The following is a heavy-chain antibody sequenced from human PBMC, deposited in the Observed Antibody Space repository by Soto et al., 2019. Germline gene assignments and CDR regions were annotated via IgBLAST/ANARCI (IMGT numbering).Heavy chain of an antibody. CDR2: IIPIFGTA. CDR1: GGTFSSYA. J-gene: IGHJ5*02. D-gene: IGHD6-13*01. Sequence: SVKVSCKASGGTFSSYAISWVRQAPGQGLEWMGGIIPIFGTANYAQKFQGRVTITADKSTSTAYMELSSLRSEDTAVYYCAREGGGPYSSSPGSWFDPWGQGTLVTVSS. V-gene: IGHV1-69*06. CDR3: AREGGGPYSSSPGSWFDP.